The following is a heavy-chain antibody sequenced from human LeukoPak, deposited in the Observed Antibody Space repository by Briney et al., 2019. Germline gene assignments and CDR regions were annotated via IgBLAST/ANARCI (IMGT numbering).Heavy chain of an antibody. J-gene: IGHJ4*02. CDR3: AKQMAVDYFDY. D-gene: IGHD5-24*01. V-gene: IGHV3-30*18. Sequence: GGSLRLSCAASGFTFSNFGMHWVRQAPGKGLEWVAVISYDGKNEYYTDSVKGRFTISRDNAKNTLYLQMNSLRIEDTAVYYCAKQMAVDYFDYWGQGTLVTVSS. CDR1: GFTFSNFG. CDR2: ISYDGKNE.